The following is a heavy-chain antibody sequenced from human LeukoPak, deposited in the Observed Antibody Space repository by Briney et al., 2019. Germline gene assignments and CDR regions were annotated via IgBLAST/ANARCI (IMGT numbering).Heavy chain of an antibody. J-gene: IGHJ3*02. V-gene: IGHV1-2*02. CDR2: IGPKRGDT. D-gene: IGHD1-14*01. Sequence: GSLTLSCMASGYTFTDYFIHWVRQAPGQGLEWMGWIGPKRGDTSYSQKFQGRVTVTRDTSISTAYMELSRLRSDDTAVYYCGINRPGKALDIWGQGTMVTVSS. CDR3: GINRPGKALDI. CDR1: GYTFTDYF.